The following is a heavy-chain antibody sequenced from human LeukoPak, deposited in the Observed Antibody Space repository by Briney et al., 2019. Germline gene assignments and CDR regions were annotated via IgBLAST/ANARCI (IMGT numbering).Heavy chain of an antibody. CDR2: ISSSSSYI. V-gene: IGHV3-21*01. CDR1: GFTFSSYS. Sequence: GGSLRLSCAASGFTFSSYSMNWVRQAPGKGLEWVSSISSSSSYIYYADSVKGRFTISRDNAKNSLYLQMNSLRAKDTAVYYCARDTPGGYSYGFLYWGQGTPVTVSS. D-gene: IGHD5-18*01. J-gene: IGHJ4*02. CDR3: ARDTPGGYSYGFLY.